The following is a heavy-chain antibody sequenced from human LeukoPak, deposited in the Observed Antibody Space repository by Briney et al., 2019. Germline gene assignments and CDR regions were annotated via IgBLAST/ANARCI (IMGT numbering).Heavy chain of an antibody. CDR2: IYYSGST. V-gene: IGHV4-59*12. CDR1: GASIRSYY. D-gene: IGHD5-18*01. J-gene: IGHJ4*02. CDR3: ARGAMVKSRLDY. Sequence: SETLSLTCTVSGASIRSYYWSWIRQPPGKGLEWIGYIYYSGSTSYNPSLKSRVTISVDTSKNQFSLKLSSVTAADTAVYYCARGAMVKSRLDYWGQGTLVTVSS.